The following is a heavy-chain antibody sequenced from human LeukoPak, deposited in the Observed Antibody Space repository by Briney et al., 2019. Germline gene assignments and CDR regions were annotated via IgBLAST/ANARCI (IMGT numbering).Heavy chain of an antibody. CDR1: GGSISSGDYY. J-gene: IGHJ4*02. Sequence: SETLSLTCTVSGGSISSGDYYWSWIRQPPGKGLEWIGYIYHSGSTYYTPSLRSRVTISLDRSKNQFSLKLSSVTAADTAVYYCARTYASGSYQGAVTDHYFDYWGQGTLVTVSS. CDR3: ARTYASGSYQGAVTDHYFDY. D-gene: IGHD3-10*01. V-gene: IGHV4-30-2*01. CDR2: IYHSGST.